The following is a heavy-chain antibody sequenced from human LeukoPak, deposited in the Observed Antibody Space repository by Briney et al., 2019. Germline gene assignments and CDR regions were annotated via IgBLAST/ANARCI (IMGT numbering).Heavy chain of an antibody. D-gene: IGHD1-26*01. J-gene: IGHJ3*01. CDR2: LWSDGSNK. V-gene: IGHV3-33*08. CDR3: VGDPPQSGFAFAV. CDR1: AFIFSGHW. Sequence: GGSLRLSCEGSAFIFSGHWMNWVRQAPGEGLEWVAFLWSDGSNKCYTDSVKGRFTISRDNSKNTLYLQMNSLRGEDTAVYYCVGDPPQSGFAFAVWGQGTMVAVSS.